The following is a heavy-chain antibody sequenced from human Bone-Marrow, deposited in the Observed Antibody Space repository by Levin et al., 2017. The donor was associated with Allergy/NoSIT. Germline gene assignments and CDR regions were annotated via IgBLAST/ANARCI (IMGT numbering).Heavy chain of an antibody. J-gene: IGHJ4*02. V-gene: IGHV3-23*01. CDR1: GFTFSNYA. D-gene: IGHD5-12*01. CDR2: ISGGGSSI. CDR3: AKLGLRLGGDY. Sequence: GGSLRLSCAASGFTFSNYAMSWVRQAPGKGLEWVSTISGGGSSIYYADSVEGRFTISRDNSKNTLYLQMNSLRAEDTAVYYCAKLGLRLGGDYWGQGTLVTVSS.